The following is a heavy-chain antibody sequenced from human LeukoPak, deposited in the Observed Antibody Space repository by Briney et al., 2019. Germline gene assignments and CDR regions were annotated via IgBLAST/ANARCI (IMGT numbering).Heavy chain of an antibody. Sequence: ASVKVSCKASGGTFSSYAISWVRQAPGQGLEWMGWMNPNSGNTGYAQKFQGRVTITRNTSISTAYMELSSLRSEDTAVYYCARGRYLVGASPFGYWGQGTLVTVSS. D-gene: IGHD1-26*01. V-gene: IGHV1-8*03. CDR2: MNPNSGNT. J-gene: IGHJ4*02. CDR3: ARGRYLVGASPFGY. CDR1: GGTFSSYA.